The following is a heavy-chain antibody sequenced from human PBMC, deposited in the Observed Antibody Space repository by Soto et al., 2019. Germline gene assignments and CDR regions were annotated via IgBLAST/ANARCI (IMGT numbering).Heavy chain of an antibody. D-gene: IGHD5-12*01. CDR2: ISYDGSNK. CDR3: ARVQQDGYNIGYYYYGMDV. J-gene: IGHJ6*02. CDR1: GFTFSSYA. V-gene: IGHV3-30-3*01. Sequence: QVQLVESGGGVVQPGRSLRLSCAASGFTFSSYAMHWVRQAPGKGLEWVAVISYDGSNKYYADSVKGRFTISRDNSKNTMYLQMNSLRAEDTAVYYCARVQQDGYNIGYYYYGMDVWSQGTTVTVSS.